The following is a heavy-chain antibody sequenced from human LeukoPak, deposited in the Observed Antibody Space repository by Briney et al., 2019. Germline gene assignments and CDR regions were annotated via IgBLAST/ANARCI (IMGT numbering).Heavy chain of an antibody. Sequence: GGSLRLSCAASGFTFDDYDMSWVRQAPGKGLEWVSGINWNGGSTGYADSVKGRFTISRDNAKNSLYLQMNSLRAKDTALYYCARVLYGDYPFDYWGQGTLVTVSS. V-gene: IGHV3-20*04. D-gene: IGHD4-17*01. CDR2: INWNGGST. CDR1: GFTFDDYD. J-gene: IGHJ4*02. CDR3: ARVLYGDYPFDY.